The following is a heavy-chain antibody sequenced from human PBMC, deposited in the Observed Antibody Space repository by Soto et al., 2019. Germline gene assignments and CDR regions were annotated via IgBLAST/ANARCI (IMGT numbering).Heavy chain of an antibody. Sequence: EMQLLESGGGLVQPGGSLRLSCAASGFTFSNFAMSWVRQAPGKGLEWVSGVYGGGNGALYADSVKGRFIISRNNSKNTLYLHMNSLRAGDTGVYYCAKFEGALNHNYHRDVWGQGTTVTVSS. CDR3: AKFEGALNHNYHRDV. V-gene: IGHV3-23*01. CDR2: VYGGGNGA. CDR1: GFTFSNFA. D-gene: IGHD1-1*01. J-gene: IGHJ6*02.